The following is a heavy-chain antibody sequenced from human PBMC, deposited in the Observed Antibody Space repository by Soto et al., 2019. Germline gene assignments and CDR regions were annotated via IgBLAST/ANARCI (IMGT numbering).Heavy chain of an antibody. J-gene: IGHJ4*02. Sequence: ASVKVSCKASGYTFTSYGISWVRQAPGQGLEWMGWISAYNGNTNYAQKLQGRVTMNTDTYTSTDYMELRSLRSDDTAVYYCARDARVGANIFDYWGQGTLVTVSS. CDR2: ISAYNGNT. CDR3: ARDARVGANIFDY. D-gene: IGHD1-26*01. CDR1: GYTFTSYG. V-gene: IGHV1-18*01.